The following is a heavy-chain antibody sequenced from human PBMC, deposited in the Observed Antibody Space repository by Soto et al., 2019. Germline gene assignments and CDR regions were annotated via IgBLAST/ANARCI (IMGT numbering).Heavy chain of an antibody. Sequence: GGSLRLSCAASGFTFSSYAMSWVRKAQGKGLEWVSAISGSGGSTYYADSVMGRFTISNNNSNNTLYLKMKGLRAEDTAVYYCAIVAGYWSITSCYTEGYYYYGMDVWGQGTTVTVSS. CDR1: GFTFSSYA. D-gene: IGHD2-2*02. J-gene: IGHJ6*02. V-gene: IGHV3-23*01. CDR2: ISGSGGST. CDR3: AIVAGYWSITSCYTEGYYYYGMDV.